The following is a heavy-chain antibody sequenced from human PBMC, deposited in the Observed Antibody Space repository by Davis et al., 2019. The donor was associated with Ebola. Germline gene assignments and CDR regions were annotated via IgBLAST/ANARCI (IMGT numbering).Heavy chain of an antibody. J-gene: IGHJ4*02. CDR3: ARYRWLRSGYFDY. D-gene: IGHD5-12*01. Sequence: GESLKISCAAAGFTFSSYWMHWVRQAPGKGLVWVSRINSDGSSTSYADSVKGRFTISSDNAKNTLYLQMNSLRAEDTAVYYCARYRWLRSGYFDYWSQGTLVTVSS. CDR2: INSDGSST. V-gene: IGHV3-74*01. CDR1: GFTFSSYW.